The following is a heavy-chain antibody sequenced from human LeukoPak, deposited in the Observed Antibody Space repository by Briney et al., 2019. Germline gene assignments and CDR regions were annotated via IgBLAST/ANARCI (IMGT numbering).Heavy chain of an antibody. CDR2: IYHSRST. Sequence: SETLSLTCAFSGGSISSGGYSWSWIRQPPGKGLDRIGYIYHSRSTYYNPSLKSRVPISVDRSKNQFSLKLSSVTAADTAVYYCARFSSSGYRGDAFDIWGQGTMVTVSS. V-gene: IGHV4-30-2*01. D-gene: IGHD3-22*01. J-gene: IGHJ3*02. CDR1: GGSISSGGYS. CDR3: ARFSSSGYRGDAFDI.